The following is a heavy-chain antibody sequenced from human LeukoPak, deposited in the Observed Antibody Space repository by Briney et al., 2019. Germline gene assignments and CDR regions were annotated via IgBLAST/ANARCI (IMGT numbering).Heavy chain of an antibody. V-gene: IGHV4-59*08. CDR1: GGSISSYY. CDR3: ARGDLPYCSGGSCYSERLYYYYYMDV. Sequence: PSETLSLTCTVSGGSISSYYWSWIRQPPGRGLEWIGYIYYSGSTNYNPSLKSRVPISVDTSKNQFSLKLSSVTAADTAVYYCARGDLPYCSGGSCYSERLYYYYYMDVWGKGTTVTVSS. D-gene: IGHD2-15*01. CDR2: IYYSGST. J-gene: IGHJ6*03.